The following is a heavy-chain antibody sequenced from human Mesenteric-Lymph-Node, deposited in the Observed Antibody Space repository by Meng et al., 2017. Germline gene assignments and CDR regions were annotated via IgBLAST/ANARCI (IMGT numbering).Heavy chain of an antibody. CDR1: GGSGTSGSYY. D-gene: IGHD3-10*01. CDR2: IYYSGST. V-gene: IGHV4-61*01. J-gene: IGHJ5*02. CDR3: VRASYGSGSPLGESWFDP. Sequence: QVERRGSGPGLGRPSETLSLTCTVSGGSGTSGSYYWSWIRQPPGKGLEWIGYIYYSGSTYYNPSLKSRVTLSVDTSKNQFSLKLSSVTAADTAVYYCVRASYGSGSPLGESWFDPWGQGTLVTVSS.